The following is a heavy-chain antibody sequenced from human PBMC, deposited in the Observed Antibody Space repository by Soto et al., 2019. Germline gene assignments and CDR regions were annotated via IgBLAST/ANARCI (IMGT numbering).Heavy chain of an antibody. CDR2: IYSGGST. CDR1: GFTVSSNY. Sequence: EVQLVESGGGLVQPGGSLRLSCAASGFTVSSNYMSWVRQAPGKVLEWVSVIYSGGSTYYADSVKGRFTISRDNSKNLMYLQKDSPGAEYTAVYYCQTGVDFLSGYYRPVGSLDIWGQGTLVTVSS. V-gene: IGHV3-66*01. J-gene: IGHJ3*02. D-gene: IGHD3-3*01. CDR3: QTGVDFLSGYYRPVGSLDI.